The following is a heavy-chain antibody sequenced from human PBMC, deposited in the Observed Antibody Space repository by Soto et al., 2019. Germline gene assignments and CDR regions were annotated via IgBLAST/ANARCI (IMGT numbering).Heavy chain of an antibody. J-gene: IGHJ6*02. CDR3: ARASDPYGMDV. Sequence: PGESLKISCKGSGYNFNTDWIAWVRQMPGKGLEWMGIIYPADADTRYSRSFQGQVTISADKSISTAYLQWSRLKASDTAIYYCARASDPYGMDVWGLGTTGTVSS. V-gene: IGHV5-51*01. CDR2: IYPADADT. CDR1: GYNFNTDW. D-gene: IGHD2-21*02.